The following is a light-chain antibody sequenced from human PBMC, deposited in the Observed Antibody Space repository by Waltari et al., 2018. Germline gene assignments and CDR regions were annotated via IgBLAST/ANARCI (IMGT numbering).Light chain of an antibody. CDR2: DVS. J-gene: IGLJ3*02. CDR3: CSFTSRSTWV. Sequence: QSALTQPASVSGSPGQSITISCPGTSSDVGGYNYFSWYQQHPGKAPKLLIFDVSNRPSGVSNRFSGSKSGNTASLTISGLQAEDESDYYCCSFTSRSTWVFGGGTKVTVL. V-gene: IGLV2-14*01. CDR1: SSDVGGYNY.